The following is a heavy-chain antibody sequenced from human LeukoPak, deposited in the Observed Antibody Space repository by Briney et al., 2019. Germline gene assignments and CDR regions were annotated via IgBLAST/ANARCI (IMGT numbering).Heavy chain of an antibody. CDR3: ARGSSPYNWYFDL. Sequence: GASVKVSCKASGYRLRNHGISWVRQAPGQGLEWMGWIGADSGDTHGDTHYAEKLQGRVTMTTDTSTDTAYMDLRSLTSDDTAVYYCARGSSPYNWYFDLRGHGTLVTVSS. CDR1: GYRLRNHG. D-gene: IGHD4-11*01. V-gene: IGHV1-18*01. J-gene: IGHJ2*01. CDR2: IGADSGDTHGDT.